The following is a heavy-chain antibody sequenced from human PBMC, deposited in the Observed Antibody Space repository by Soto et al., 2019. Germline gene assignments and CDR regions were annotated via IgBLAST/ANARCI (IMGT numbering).Heavy chain of an antibody. CDR2: INSDGSST. V-gene: IGHV3-74*01. D-gene: IGHD4-17*01. Sequence: EVQLVESGGDLVQPGGSLRLSCAASGFTVSSYWMHWVRQAPGKGLVWVSRINSDGSSTSYEDSVKGRFTISRDNAKNRRYQQMNSLRAEDTAVYYCASYGDYGAFDYWGQGTLVTVSS. J-gene: IGHJ4*02. CDR3: ASYGDYGAFDY. CDR1: GFTVSSYW.